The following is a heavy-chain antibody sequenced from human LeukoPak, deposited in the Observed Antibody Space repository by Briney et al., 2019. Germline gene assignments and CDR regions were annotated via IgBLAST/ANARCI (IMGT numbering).Heavy chain of an antibody. CDR3: AKAPVTSCRGAYCYPFDS. CDR1: GFTFSSYG. Sequence: GGSLRLSCAASGFTFSSYGMHWVRQAPGKGLEWVAFIRYDGSNKYYADSVKGRFTISRDNSKNTLYLQMNSLRAEDTAVYYCAKAPVTSCRGAYCYPFDSWGQGTLVTVSS. D-gene: IGHD2-21*01. J-gene: IGHJ5*01. CDR2: IRYDGSNK. V-gene: IGHV3-30*02.